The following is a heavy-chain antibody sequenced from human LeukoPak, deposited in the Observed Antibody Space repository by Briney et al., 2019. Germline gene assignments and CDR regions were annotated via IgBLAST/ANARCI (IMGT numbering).Heavy chain of an antibody. Sequence: ASVKVSCKASGYTFTGYFMYWVRQAPGQGPEWMGWINPNSGGTGYSQKFQGRVTMTRDTSISTAYMELSRLRSDDTAVYYCAREEVQGSSGYRSGWSGGWFDPWGQGTLVIVSS. CDR1: GYTFTGYF. J-gene: IGHJ5*02. CDR3: AREEVQGSSGYRSGWSGGWFDP. CDR2: INPNSGGT. V-gene: IGHV1-2*02. D-gene: IGHD6-19*01.